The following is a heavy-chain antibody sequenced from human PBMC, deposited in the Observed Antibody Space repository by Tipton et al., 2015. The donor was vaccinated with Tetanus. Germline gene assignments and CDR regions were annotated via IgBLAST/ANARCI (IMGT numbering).Heavy chain of an antibody. D-gene: IGHD1/OR15-1a*01. Sequence: SLRLSCAASGFTFNTYAMSWVRQAPGKGLEWVSSVSGSGLGSYYADSVKDRFTISRDSSNNTVYLQMNSLRADDTSIHYCARRSLTNYGMDVWGQGTTVTVSS. J-gene: IGHJ6*02. V-gene: IGHV3-23*01. CDR3: ARRSLTNYGMDV. CDR2: VSGSGLGS. CDR1: GFTFNTYA.